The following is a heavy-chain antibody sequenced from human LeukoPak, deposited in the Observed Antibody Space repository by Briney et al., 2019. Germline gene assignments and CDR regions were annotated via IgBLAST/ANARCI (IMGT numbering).Heavy chain of an antibody. D-gene: IGHD5-18*01. CDR1: GFTVSSNY. CDR2: IYSGGST. Sequence: PGGSLRLSCAASGFTVSSNYMSWVRQAPGKGLEWVSVIYSGGSTYYADSVKGRFTISRDNSKNTLYFQMNSLRAEDTAVYYCARDGRGGIQLWLPLDYWGQGTLVTVSS. J-gene: IGHJ4*02. V-gene: IGHV3-53*01. CDR3: ARDGRGGIQLWLPLDY.